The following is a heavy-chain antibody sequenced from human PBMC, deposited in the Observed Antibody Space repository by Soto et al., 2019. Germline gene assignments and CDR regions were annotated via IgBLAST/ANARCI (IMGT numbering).Heavy chain of an antibody. V-gene: IGHV1-69*04. CDR2: IIPIIGIA. D-gene: IGHD3-22*01. CDR3: ARDRLRGYDSSGFYS. J-gene: IGHJ4*02. Sequence: VKGDWKATGDRNSRYTSSWGSKDKVQGLEWMGRIIPIIGIANYAQKFQGRVTITADKSTSTAYMELSSLRSDDTAIYYCARDRLRGYDSSGFYSWGQGTMVTVSS. CDR1: GDRNSRYT.